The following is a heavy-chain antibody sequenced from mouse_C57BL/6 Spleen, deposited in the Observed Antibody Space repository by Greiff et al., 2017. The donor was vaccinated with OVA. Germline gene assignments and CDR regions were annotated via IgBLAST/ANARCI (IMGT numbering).Heavy chain of an antibody. Sequence: QVQLQQSGAELVRPGASVTLSCKASGYTFTDYEMHWVKQTPVHGLEWIGAIDPETGGTAYNQKFKGKAILTADKSSSTAYMELRSLTSEDSAVYYCTREGDYWFDYWGQGTTLTVSS. D-gene: IGHD2-13*01. CDR1: GYTFTDYE. V-gene: IGHV1-15*01. J-gene: IGHJ2*01. CDR2: IDPETGGT. CDR3: TREGDYWFDY.